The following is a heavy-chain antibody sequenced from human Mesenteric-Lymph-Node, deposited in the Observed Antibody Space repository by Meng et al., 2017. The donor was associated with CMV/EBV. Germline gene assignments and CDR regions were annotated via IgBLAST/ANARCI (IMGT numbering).Heavy chain of an antibody. CDR2: IYYSGST. Sequence: GSLRLSCTVSGGSISSSSYYWGWIRQPPGKGLEWIGSIYYSGSTYYNPSLKSRVTISVDTSKNQFSLKLSSVTAADTAVYYCARRGRYNWIPDDYWGQGTLVTVSS. CDR1: GGSISSSSYY. D-gene: IGHD1-20*01. V-gene: IGHV4-39*01. J-gene: IGHJ4*02. CDR3: ARRGRYNWIPDDY.